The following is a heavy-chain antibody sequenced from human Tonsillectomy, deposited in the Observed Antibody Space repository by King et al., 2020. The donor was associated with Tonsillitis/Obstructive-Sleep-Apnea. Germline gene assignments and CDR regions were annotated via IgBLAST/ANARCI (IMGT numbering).Heavy chain of an antibody. Sequence: VQLQQWGAGLLKPSETLSLTCAVYGGSFSGYYWSWIRQPPGKGLEWIGEINHSGSTNYNPSLKSRVTISIDTSKNQFSLKLSSVTAADTAVYYCARLNCSSTSCQIDYWGQGTLVTVSS. D-gene: IGHD2-2*01. CDR3: ARLNCSSTSCQIDY. CDR2: INHSGST. J-gene: IGHJ4*02. CDR1: GGSFSGYY. V-gene: IGHV4-34*01.